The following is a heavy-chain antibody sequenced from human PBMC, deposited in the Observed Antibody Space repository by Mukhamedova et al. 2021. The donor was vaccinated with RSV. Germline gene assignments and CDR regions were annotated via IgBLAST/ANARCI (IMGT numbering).Heavy chain of an antibody. D-gene: IGHD2-2*01. CDR3: AMSQYCSSTSCSDDAFEI. CDR2: INPNSGGT. V-gene: IGHV1-2*04. Sequence: GQAPGQGLEWMGWINPNSGGTNYAQKFQGWVTMTRDTSISTAYMELSRLRSDDTAVYYCAMSQYCSSTSCSDDAFEIWGQGTMVTV. J-gene: IGHJ3*02.